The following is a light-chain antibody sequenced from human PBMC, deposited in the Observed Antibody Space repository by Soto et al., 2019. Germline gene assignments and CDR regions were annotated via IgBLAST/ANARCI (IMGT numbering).Light chain of an antibody. J-gene: IGKJ3*01. CDR3: QQGGT. V-gene: IGKV1-9*01. Sequence: DLQLTQSPSFLSASVGDRVTITCRASQGISSYLAWYQQKPGKAPKLLIYAASTLQSGVPSRFSGSGSGTEFTLTMYSLQPEDFATYYCQQGGTFGPGTKVDI. CDR2: AAS. CDR1: QGISSY.